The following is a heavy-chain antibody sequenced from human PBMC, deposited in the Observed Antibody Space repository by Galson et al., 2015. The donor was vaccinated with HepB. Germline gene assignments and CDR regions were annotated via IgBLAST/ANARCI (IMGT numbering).Heavy chain of an antibody. V-gene: IGHV4-30-4*01. D-gene: IGHD3-10*01. CDR3: ARSVAVGELPLLLWFGELPAYYFDY. J-gene: IGHJ4*02. CDR2: IYYSGST. CDR1: GGSISSGDYY. Sequence: TLSLTCTVSGGSISSGDYYWSWIRQPPGKGLEWIGYIYYSGSTYYNPSLKRRVTISVDTSKNQFSLKLSSVTAADTAVYYCARSVAVGELPLLLWFGELPAYYFDYWGQGTLVTVSS.